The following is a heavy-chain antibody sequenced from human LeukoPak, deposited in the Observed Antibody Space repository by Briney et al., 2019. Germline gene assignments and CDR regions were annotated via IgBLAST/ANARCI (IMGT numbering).Heavy chain of an antibody. J-gene: IGHJ3*02. CDR1: GGSISSYY. V-gene: IGHV4-34*01. D-gene: IGHD6-19*01. CDR2: INHSGST. Sequence: PPETLSLTCTVSGGSISSYYWSWIRQPPGKGLEWIGEINHSGSTNYNPSLKSRVTISVDTSKNQFSLKLSSVTAADTAVYYCARVRHSSGWYRGYAFDIWGQGTMVTVSS. CDR3: ARVRHSSGWYRGYAFDI.